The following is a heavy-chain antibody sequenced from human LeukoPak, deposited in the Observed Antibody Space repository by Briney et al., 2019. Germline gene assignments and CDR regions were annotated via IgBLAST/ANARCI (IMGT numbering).Heavy chain of an antibody. CDR3: ARFRTSSTYNWFDP. J-gene: IGHJ5*02. Sequence: GASVKVSCKASGYTFTGYYMHWVRQAPGQGLEWMGWINPNSGGTNYAQKFQGRVTMTRDTSISTAYMELSRLTSDDTAVYYCARFRTSSTYNWFDPWGQGTLVTVSS. CDR2: INPNSGGT. CDR1: GYTFTGYY. V-gene: IGHV1-2*02. D-gene: IGHD2-8*01.